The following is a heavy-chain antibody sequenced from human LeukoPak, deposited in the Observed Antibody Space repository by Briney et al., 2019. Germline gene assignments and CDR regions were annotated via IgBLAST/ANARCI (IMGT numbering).Heavy chain of an antibody. Sequence: GRSLRLSCAASGFTFDDYAMHWVRQAPGKGLEWVSGIGWNSGGIAYADSVKGRFTISRDNAKNSLSLQMNSLRAEDTALYYCVKLTAAGFVGHWGQGTLVTVSS. CDR3: VKLTAAGFVGH. CDR1: GFTFDDYA. D-gene: IGHD6-13*01. V-gene: IGHV3-9*01. J-gene: IGHJ4*02. CDR2: IGWNSGGI.